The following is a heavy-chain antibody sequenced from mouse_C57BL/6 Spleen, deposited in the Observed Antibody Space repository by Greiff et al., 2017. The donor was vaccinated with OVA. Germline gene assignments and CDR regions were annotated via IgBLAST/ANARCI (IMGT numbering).Heavy chain of an antibody. D-gene: IGHD1-1*01. CDR3: ARWRAYGSSWYFGV. CDR2: IYPGSGNT. Sequence: QVQLQQSGAELVRPGASVKLSCKASGYTFTDYYINWVKQRPGQGLEWIARIYPGSGNTYYNEKFKGKATLTAEKSSSTAYMQLSSLTSEDSAVYFCARWRAYGSSWYFGVWGTGTTVTVSS. J-gene: IGHJ1*03. CDR1: GYTFTDYY. V-gene: IGHV1-76*01.